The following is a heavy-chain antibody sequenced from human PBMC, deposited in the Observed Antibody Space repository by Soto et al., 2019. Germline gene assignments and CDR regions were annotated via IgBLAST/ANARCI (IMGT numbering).Heavy chain of an antibody. D-gene: IGHD1-26*01. Sequence: SLRLSCAASGFTFSSYAMHWVRQAPGKGLEWVAVISYDGSNKYYADSVKGRFTISRDNSKNTLYLQMNSLRAEDTAVYYCAKDSVVGALVDYWGQGTLVTVYS. CDR3: AKDSVVGALVDY. V-gene: IGHV3-30*04. CDR1: GFTFSSYA. CDR2: ISYDGSNK. J-gene: IGHJ4*02.